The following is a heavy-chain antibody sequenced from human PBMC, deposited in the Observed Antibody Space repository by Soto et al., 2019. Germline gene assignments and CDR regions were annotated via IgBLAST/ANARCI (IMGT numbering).Heavy chain of an antibody. D-gene: IGHD2-8*01. CDR2: IYYSGST. J-gene: IGHJ4*02. V-gene: IGHV4-61*01. CDR3: ARQYAGNFDY. Sequence: SETLSLTCTVSGGSISSSSYYWSWIRQPPGKGLEWIGYIYYSGSTNYNPSLKSRVTISVDTSKNQFSLKLSSVTAADTAVYYCARQYAGNFDYWGQGTLVTVSS. CDR1: GGSISSSSYY.